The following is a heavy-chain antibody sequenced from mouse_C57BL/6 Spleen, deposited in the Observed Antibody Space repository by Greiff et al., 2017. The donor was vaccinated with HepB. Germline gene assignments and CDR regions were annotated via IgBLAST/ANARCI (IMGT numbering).Heavy chain of an antibody. J-gene: IGHJ3*01. CDR3: ARGGDSTVVGV. Sequence: VKLMESGAELARPGASVKLSCKASGYTFTSYGISWVKQRTGQGLEWIGEIYPRSGNTYYNEKFKGKATLTADKSSSTAYMELRSLTSEDSAVYFCARGGDSTVVGVWGQGTLVTVSA. V-gene: IGHV1-81*01. D-gene: IGHD1-1*01. CDR1: GYTFTSYG. CDR2: IYPRSGNT.